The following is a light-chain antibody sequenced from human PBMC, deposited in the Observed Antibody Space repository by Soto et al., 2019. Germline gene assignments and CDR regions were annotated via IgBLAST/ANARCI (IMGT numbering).Light chain of an antibody. V-gene: IGKV3-15*01. CDR3: QQYNNWPPMYT. CDR1: QSVSSN. J-gene: IGKJ2*01. CDR2: GAS. Sequence: EIVMTQSPATLSVSPGERATLSCRASQSVSSNLAWYQQKPGQAPRLLIYGASTRATGIPARFSGSGSGTEFTLTNSSLQSEDFAVYYWQQYNNWPPMYTLGQGTKLESK.